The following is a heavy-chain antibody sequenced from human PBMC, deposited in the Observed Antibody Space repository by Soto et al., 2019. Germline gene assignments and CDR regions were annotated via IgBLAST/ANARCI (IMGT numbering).Heavy chain of an antibody. J-gene: IGHJ4*02. D-gene: IGHD2-21*01. Sequence: EVKLVESGGGVGRPGGSLRLSCAASGFGFDEYGMSWVRQGPGKGLEWVSGINRHGDSTGYADSVKGRVTISRDNAKNSLYLQMNGLKAEDTAVYYCARDHRWGYEYGDYGDSWGQGTLVTVSS. CDR2: INRHGDST. CDR3: ARDHRWGYEYGDYGDS. V-gene: IGHV3-20*04. CDR1: GFGFDEYG.